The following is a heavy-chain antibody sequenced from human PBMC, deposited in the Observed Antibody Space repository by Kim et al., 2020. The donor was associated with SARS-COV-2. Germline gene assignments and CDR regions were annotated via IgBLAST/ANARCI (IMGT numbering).Heavy chain of an antibody. J-gene: IGHJ5*02. CDR2: LYYSAST. CDR1: GGSFSSSCYY. CDR3: ASEVDTAMVSWFDP. D-gene: IGHD5-18*01. Sequence: SETLSLTCTVSGGSFSSSCYYWGWIRQPPGKGREWIGSLYYSASTYYTPPLKSRVTISVATSKNQFSLKLISVTAADTALYYCASEVDTAMVSWFDPWGQGTLVTVSS. V-gene: IGHV4-39*01.